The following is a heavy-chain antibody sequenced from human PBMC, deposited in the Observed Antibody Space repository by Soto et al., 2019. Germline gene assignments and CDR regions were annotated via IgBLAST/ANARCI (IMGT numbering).Heavy chain of an antibody. CDR3: ERSQLPCIAVAGNFAY. D-gene: IGHD6-19*01. J-gene: IGHJ4*02. Sequence: QVQLQESCPGLVKPSETLSLTCTVSGVSISSYYWGWIRKPPVKGLEWIGYIYYSGSTNYNPSLKGRVTMALDTSKSHIARKLSSVIAADTAVYYCERSQLPCIAVAGNFAYWGQGTLVTVSS. CDR2: IYYSGST. CDR1: GVSISSYY. V-gene: IGHV4-59*01.